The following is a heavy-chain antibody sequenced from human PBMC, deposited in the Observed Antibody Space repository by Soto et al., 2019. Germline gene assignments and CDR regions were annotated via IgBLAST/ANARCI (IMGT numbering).Heavy chain of an antibody. CDR1: GYTFTSYD. Sequence: QVQLVQSGAEVKKPGASVKVSCKASGYTFTSYDINWVRQATGQGLEWMGWMNPNSGNTGYAQKFQGRVTMTGNTSISTAYMELSSLRSEDTAVYYCARGILRFLEWSVYYYYGMDVWGQGTTVTVSS. CDR2: MNPNSGNT. J-gene: IGHJ6*02. D-gene: IGHD3-3*01. CDR3: ARGILRFLEWSVYYYYGMDV. V-gene: IGHV1-8*01.